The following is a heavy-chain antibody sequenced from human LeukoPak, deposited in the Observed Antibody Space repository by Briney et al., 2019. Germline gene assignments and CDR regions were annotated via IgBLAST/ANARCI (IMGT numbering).Heavy chain of an antibody. J-gene: IGHJ4*02. CDR1: GFTFSSYS. V-gene: IGHV3-48*04. CDR2: ISSSSTTI. CDR3: AREPHGNYHTPGDY. D-gene: IGHD1-7*01. Sequence: GGSLRLSCAASGFTFSSYSMNWVRQAPGKGLEWVSYISSSSTTIYYADSVKDRFTISRDNAKNSLFLQMNSLRSEDTAVNYYAREPHGNYHTPGDYWGQGTLVTVSS.